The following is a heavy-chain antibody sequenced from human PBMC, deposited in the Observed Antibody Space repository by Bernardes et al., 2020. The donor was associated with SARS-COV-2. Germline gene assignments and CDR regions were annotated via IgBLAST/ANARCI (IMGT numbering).Heavy chain of an antibody. CDR2: MNPNSGNT. D-gene: IGHD2-15*01. CDR3: AREGLEVTPSVDAFDI. J-gene: IGHJ3*02. Sequence: AQVKVACKASGYTFRSYDINWVRQATGQGLEWLGWMNPNSGNTGYAQTFQGRVTMTRDIYTETAYMELSGLTSEDTAVYYCAREGLEVTPSVDAFDIWGQGTMVTVSS. V-gene: IGHV1-8*02. CDR1: GYTFRSYD.